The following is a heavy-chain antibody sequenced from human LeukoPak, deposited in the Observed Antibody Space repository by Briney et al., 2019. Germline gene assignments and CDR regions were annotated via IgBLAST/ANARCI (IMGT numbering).Heavy chain of an antibody. J-gene: IGHJ5*02. CDR2: ISNDGSNK. V-gene: IGHV3-30*18. D-gene: IGHD2-21*01. CDR3: AKDPYRVIVATGSYLDP. Sequence: PGGSLRLSCAASGFTFSSYGMHWVRQAPGKGLEWVAVISNDGSNKHYGDSVKGRFTISRDNSKNTLYLQMDSLRGEDTAVYYCAKDPYRVIVATGSYLDPWGQGTLVTVSS. CDR1: GFTFSSYG.